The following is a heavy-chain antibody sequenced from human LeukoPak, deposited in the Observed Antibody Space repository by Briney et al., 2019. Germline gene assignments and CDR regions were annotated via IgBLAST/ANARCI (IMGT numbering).Heavy chain of an antibody. J-gene: IGHJ4*02. CDR3: ARTYNPDY. D-gene: IGHD1-14*01. V-gene: IGHV3-30*02. CDR1: GFTFSSTG. Sequence: GGSLRLSCTASGFTFSSTGMHWVRQAPGKGLEGVSYIRYDGNNKYYGGSVKGRLTVSRDNSKNTLYLQMNRLRVEDTAVYYCARTYNPDYWGQGTLVTVAT. CDR2: IRYDGNNK.